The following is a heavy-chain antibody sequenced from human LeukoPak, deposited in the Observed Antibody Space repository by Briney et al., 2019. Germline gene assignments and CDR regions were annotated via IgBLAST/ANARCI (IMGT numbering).Heavy chain of an antibody. V-gene: IGHV3-53*01. D-gene: IGHD2-8*01. J-gene: IGHJ1*01. CDR1: GFTIKSNY. CDR2: IYSGGST. CDR3: ASMYFSQYLQH. Sequence: GGSLRLSCAASGFTIKSNYMSWVRQAPGKGLEWVSVIYSGGSTYYGDSVKGRFTISRDNSKNPLYLQMNSLRAEDTAVYYCASMYFSQYLQHWGQGSLVTVSS.